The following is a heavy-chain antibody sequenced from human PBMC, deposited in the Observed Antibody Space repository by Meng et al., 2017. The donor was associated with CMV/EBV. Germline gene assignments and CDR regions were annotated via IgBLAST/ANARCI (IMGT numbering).Heavy chain of an antibody. V-gene: IGHV3-66*02. D-gene: IGHD6-6*01. J-gene: IGHJ5*02. CDR1: GFTVSSNY. Sequence: GGSLRLSCAASGFTVSSNYMSWVRQAPGKGLEWVSVIYSGGSTYYADSVKGRFTISRDNSKNTLYLQMNSLRAEDTAVYYCARDRARGEWFDPWGQGTMVTVSS. CDR2: IYSGGST. CDR3: ARDRARGEWFDP.